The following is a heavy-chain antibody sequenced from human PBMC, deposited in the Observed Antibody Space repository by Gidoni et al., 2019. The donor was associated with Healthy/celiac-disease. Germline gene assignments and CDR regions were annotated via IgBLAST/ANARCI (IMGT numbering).Heavy chain of an antibody. CDR1: GFTFSSYS. D-gene: IGHD3-9*01. CDR3: ARDLRPYYDILTGWGEFDP. V-gene: IGHV3-21*01. CDR2: ISSSSSYI. Sequence: EVQLVESGGGLVKPGGSLRLSCAASGFTFSSYSMNWVRQAPGKGLEWVSSISSSSSYIYYADSVKGRFTISRDNAKNSLYLQMNSLRAEDTAVYYCARDLRPYYDILTGWGEFDPWGQGTLVTVSS. J-gene: IGHJ5*02.